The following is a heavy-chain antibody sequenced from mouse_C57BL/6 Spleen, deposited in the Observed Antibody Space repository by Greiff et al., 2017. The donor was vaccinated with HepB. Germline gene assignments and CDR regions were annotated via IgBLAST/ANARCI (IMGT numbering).Heavy chain of an antibody. Sequence: EVQLQQSGPELVKPGASVKIPCKASGYTFTDYNMDWVKQSHGKSLEWIGDINPNNGGTIYNQKFKGKATLTVDKSSSTAYMELRSLTSEDTAVYYCARRGYYYGSWYFDVWGTGTTVTVSS. V-gene: IGHV1-18*01. J-gene: IGHJ1*03. CDR2: INPNNGGT. CDR1: GYTFTDYN. D-gene: IGHD1-1*01. CDR3: ARRGYYYGSWYFDV.